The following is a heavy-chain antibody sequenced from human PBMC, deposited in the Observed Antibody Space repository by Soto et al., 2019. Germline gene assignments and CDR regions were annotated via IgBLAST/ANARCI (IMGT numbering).Heavy chain of an antibody. CDR3: ARDSGTSDY. D-gene: IGHD1-1*01. Sequence: QPGGSLRLSCAASGFTFSTYWMSWVRQAPGKGLEWVANIKQDGSETYYVDSVKGRFTISRDNAKNSLFLQMNSLRAEDTAVYYCARDSGTSDYWGQGTLVTAPQ. CDR2: IKQDGSET. CDR1: GFTFSTYW. V-gene: IGHV3-7*01. J-gene: IGHJ4*02.